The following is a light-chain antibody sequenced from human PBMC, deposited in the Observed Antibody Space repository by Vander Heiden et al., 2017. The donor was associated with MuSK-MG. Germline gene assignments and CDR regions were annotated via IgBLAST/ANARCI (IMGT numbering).Light chain of an antibody. CDR3: QQRDSTPLT. CDR1: QSISSY. Sequence: DIQMTQSPSSLSASVGDRVTITCRASQSISSYLNWYQQKPGKAPKLLIYAASSLQRGVPSRFSGSGSGTDFTLTISSLQPEDFATYYCQQRDSTPLTFGGRTKVEIK. V-gene: IGKV1-39*01. J-gene: IGKJ4*01. CDR2: AAS.